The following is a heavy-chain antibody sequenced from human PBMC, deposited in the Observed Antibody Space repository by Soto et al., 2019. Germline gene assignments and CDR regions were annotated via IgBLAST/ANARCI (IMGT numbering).Heavy chain of an antibody. V-gene: IGHV3-21*01. CDR2: ITHSGTYV. J-gene: IGHJ4*02. CDR1: GFTFSEYS. D-gene: IGHD5-12*01. CDR3: ARARGNDWYSEY. Sequence: DVQLVESGGGLVRPGGSLRLSCTASGFTFSEYSMSWVRQAPGKGLEWVSSITHSGTYVYYADSVNGRFTISRDSASNSLFLQLTRVRAADTAVSHCARARGNDWYSEYWGPGTLVTVYS.